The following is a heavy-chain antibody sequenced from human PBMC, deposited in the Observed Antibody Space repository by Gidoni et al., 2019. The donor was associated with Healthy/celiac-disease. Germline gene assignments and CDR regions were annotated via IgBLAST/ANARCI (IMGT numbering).Heavy chain of an antibody. V-gene: IGHV3-9*01. CDR1: GFTFDDYA. J-gene: IGHJ6*02. D-gene: IGHD2-8*01. CDR3: AKVSVSRTDKGYYYYGMDV. Sequence: EVQLVESGGGLVQPGRSLRLSCAASGFTFDDYAMHWVRQAPGKGLEWVSGISWNSGSIGYADSVKGRFTISRDNAKNSLYLQMNSLRAEDTALYYCAKVSVSRTDKGYYYYGMDVWGQGTTVTVSS. CDR2: ISWNSGSI.